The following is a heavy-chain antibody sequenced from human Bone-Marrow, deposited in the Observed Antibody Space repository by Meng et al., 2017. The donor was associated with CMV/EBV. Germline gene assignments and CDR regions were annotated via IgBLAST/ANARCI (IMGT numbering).Heavy chain of an antibody. CDR2: ISSSSSYI. V-gene: IGHV3-21*01. CDR3: ARIAVAGNIDAD. J-gene: IGHJ4*02. Sequence: GGSLRLSCAASGFTFSSYSMNWVRQAPGKGLEWVSSISSSSSYIYYADSVKGRFTISRDNAKNSLYLQMNSLRAEDTAVYYCARIAVAGNIDADWGQGTRVTGYS. CDR1: GFTFSSYS. D-gene: IGHD6-19*01.